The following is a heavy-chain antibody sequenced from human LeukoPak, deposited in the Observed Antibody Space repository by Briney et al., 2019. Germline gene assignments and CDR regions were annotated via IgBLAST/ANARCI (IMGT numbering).Heavy chain of an antibody. CDR1: GYTFTGYY. CDR3: ARGAPYGDYYYFDY. Sequence: EAPVKVSCKASGYTFTGYYMHWVRQAPGQGLEWMGWINPNSGGTNYAQKFQGRVTMTRDTSISTAYMELSRLRSDDTAVYYCARGAPYGDYYYFDYWGQGTLVTVSS. V-gene: IGHV1-2*02. CDR2: INPNSGGT. D-gene: IGHD4-17*01. J-gene: IGHJ4*02.